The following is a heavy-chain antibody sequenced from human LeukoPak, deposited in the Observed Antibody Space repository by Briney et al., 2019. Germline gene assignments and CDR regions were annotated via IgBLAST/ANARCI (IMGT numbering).Heavy chain of an antibody. CDR3: AKDRRYYDSSGLFDY. V-gene: IGHV3-23*01. D-gene: IGHD3-22*01. Sequence: GGSLRLSCAASGFTFSSYSMNWVRQAPGKGLEWVSAISGSGGSTYYADSVKGRFTISRDNSKNTLYLQMSSLRAEDTAVYYCAKDRRYYDSSGLFDYWGQGTLVTVSS. J-gene: IGHJ4*02. CDR1: GFTFSSYS. CDR2: ISGSGGST.